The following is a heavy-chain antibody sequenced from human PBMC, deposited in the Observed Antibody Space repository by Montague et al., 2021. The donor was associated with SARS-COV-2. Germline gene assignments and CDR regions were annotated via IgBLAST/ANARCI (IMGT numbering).Heavy chain of an antibody. CDR3: ARAYCGGACHVGP. V-gene: IGHV4-59*01. CDR2: TYDSGSA. CDR1: VGSISNYY. D-gene: IGHD2-21*02. J-gene: IGHJ5*02. Sequence: SETLSLTCTVSVGSISNYYWTWIRQPPGKGLEWIGYTYDSGSANYNPSLKSRSTISVDTSNNQFSLRLSSVTAADTAVYYCARAYCGGACHVGPWGQGTLVTVSA.